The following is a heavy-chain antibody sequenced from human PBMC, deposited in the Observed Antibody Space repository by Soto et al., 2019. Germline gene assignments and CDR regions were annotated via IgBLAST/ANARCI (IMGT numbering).Heavy chain of an antibody. D-gene: IGHD3-16*01. CDR3: ARVKFGAPFDF. Sequence: QVQLVQSGTEVKRPGASVKVSCKASGYTFSNYGVSWMRQAPGQGLEWVGWFNPANQNTNYEQKFKDRVPMTADTAKSPAYMERRGLRSDDTAVYYCARVKFGAPFDFWGQGTLVTVSS. CDR1: GYTFSNYG. J-gene: IGHJ4*02. CDR2: FNPANQNT. V-gene: IGHV1-18*01.